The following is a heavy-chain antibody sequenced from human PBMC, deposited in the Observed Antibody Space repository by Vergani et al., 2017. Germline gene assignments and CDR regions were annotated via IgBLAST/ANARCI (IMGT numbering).Heavy chain of an antibody. CDR2: IGTAGDT. V-gene: IGHV3-13*01. J-gene: IGHJ4*02. D-gene: IGHD3-16*01. CDR1: GFTFSSYD. CDR3: ARGGVTTFGDYFDY. Sequence: EVQLVQSGGGVVQPGGSLRLSCAASGFTFSSYDMHWVRQATGKGLEWVSAIGTAGDTYYPGSVKGRFTNSRENAKNSLYLQMNSLRAGDTAVYYCARGGVTTFGDYFDYWGQGTLVTVSS.